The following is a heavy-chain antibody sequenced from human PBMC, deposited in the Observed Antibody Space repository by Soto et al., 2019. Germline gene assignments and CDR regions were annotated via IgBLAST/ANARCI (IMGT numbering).Heavy chain of an antibody. D-gene: IGHD2-2*01. CDR3: VTVLPHANSWFDY. Sequence: GGSLRLCCAASGFTFSNVWLSWVRQVPGKGLEWLGRIKSRTENETTDYASPARGRFIISRDDSKNMLYLQLNSLKSEDTGVYYCVTVLPHANSWFDYWGQGTPVTSPQ. J-gene: IGHJ4*02. CDR1: GFTFSNVW. CDR2: IKSRTENETT. V-gene: IGHV3-15*01.